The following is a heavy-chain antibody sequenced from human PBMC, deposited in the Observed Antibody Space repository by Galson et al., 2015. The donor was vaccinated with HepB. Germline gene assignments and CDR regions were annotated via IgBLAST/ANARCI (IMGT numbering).Heavy chain of an antibody. D-gene: IGHD2-15*01. J-gene: IGHJ4*02. CDR1: GDIFSNTV. V-gene: IGHV1-69*13. CDR3: ARESCSGGSCFRRLDY. CDR2: TIPIFLTA. Sequence: SVNVSCEASGDIFSNTVISCGRQAPGQRLGWIGRTIPIFLTATHAPNLQGRVTLTADESTSTAYMELSSLRSEDTAVYYCARESCSGGSCFRRLDYWGQGTLVTVSS.